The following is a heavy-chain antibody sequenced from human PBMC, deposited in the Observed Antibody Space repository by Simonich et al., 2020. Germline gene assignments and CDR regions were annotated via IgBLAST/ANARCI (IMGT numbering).Heavy chain of an antibody. D-gene: IGHD6-13*01. J-gene: IGHJ1*01. CDR1: GFTFDDYA. CDR2: ISGNSGSI. Sequence: EVQLVESGGGLVQPGRSLRLSCAASGFTFDDYAMHWVRQAPGKGREWVSGISGNSGSIGYADSVKGRFTISRDNAKNSLYLQMNSLRAEDTALYYCAKDVAAAGTEYFQHWGQGTLVTVSS. CDR3: AKDVAAAGTEYFQH. V-gene: IGHV3-9*01.